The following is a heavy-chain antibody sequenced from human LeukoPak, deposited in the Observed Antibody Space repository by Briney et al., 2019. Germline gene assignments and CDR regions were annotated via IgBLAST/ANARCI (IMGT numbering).Heavy chain of an antibody. J-gene: IGHJ4*02. Sequence: PGGSLRLSCAASGFTFSRYWMSWVRQAPGKGLEWVANIKRDGSDQHYVDSVKGRFTVSRDNALNSLFLQMDSLRAEDTAVYYCARDHLNDYGDSHFDYWGQGILVTVSS. CDR2: IKRDGSDQ. V-gene: IGHV3-7*01. CDR1: GFTFSRYW. D-gene: IGHD4-17*01. CDR3: ARDHLNDYGDSHFDY.